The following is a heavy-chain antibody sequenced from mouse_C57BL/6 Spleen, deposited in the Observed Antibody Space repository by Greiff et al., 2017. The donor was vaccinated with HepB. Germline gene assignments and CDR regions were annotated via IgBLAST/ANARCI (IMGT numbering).Heavy chain of an antibody. V-gene: IGHV1-42*01. CDR2: INPSTGGT. CDR1: GYSFTGYY. D-gene: IGHD4-1*01. J-gene: IGHJ2*01. CDR3: ASTGRDFDY. Sequence: DVKLQESGPELVKPGASVKISCKASGYSFTGYYMNWVKQSPEKSLEWIGEINPSTGGTTYNQKFKAKATLTVDKSSSTAYMQLKSLTSEDSAVYYCASTGRDFDYWGQGTTLTVSS.